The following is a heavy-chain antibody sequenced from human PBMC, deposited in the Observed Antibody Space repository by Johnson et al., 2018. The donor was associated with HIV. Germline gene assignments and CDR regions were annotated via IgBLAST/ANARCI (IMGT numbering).Heavy chain of an antibody. CDR3: ARTEMITFGGVIVLGVAFDI. V-gene: IGHV3-73*01. J-gene: IGHJ3*02. CDR1: GFTLSSYD. D-gene: IGHD3-16*02. Sequence: VQLVESGGGLVQPGGSLRLSCAASGFTLSSYDMHWVRQATGKGLEWVGRIRSKPNNYATAYAASVKGRFTISRDDSKNTLYLQMNSLRAEDTAVYYCARTEMITFGGVIVLGVAFDIWGQGTMVTVSS. CDR2: IRSKPNNYAT.